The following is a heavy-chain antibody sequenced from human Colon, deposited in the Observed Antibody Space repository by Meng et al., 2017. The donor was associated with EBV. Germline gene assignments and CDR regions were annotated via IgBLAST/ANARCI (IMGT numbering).Heavy chain of an antibody. CDR2: IFHSGLT. V-gene: IGHV4-4*02. J-gene: IGHJ2*01. Sequence: QVQLQESGPGLVKPSETLSLTCAVSGGSISSSNWWGWVRQSPEKGLEWIGEIFHSGLTNYNPSLRSRVTISVDKSKNQFSLEVTSVTAADTAIYYCMRDLLVLEKNEVWGRGTLVTVSS. D-gene: IGHD1-1*01. CDR3: MRDLLVLEKNEV. CDR1: GGSISSSNW.